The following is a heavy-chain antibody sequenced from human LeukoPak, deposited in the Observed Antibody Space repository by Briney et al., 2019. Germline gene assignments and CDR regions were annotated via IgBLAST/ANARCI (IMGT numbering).Heavy chain of an antibody. V-gene: IGHV4-59*13. CDR1: GASISSYY. Sequence: SETLSLTCTVSGASISSYYWSWIRQPPGKGQEWIGYIYYSGKTYYNPSLQSRVTISVDTSKNHFSLKLTSVTAADTAVYSCARLLDNDSSGDPDTFDMWGQGTMVTVSS. CDR3: ARLLDNDSSGDPDTFDM. CDR2: IYYSGKT. J-gene: IGHJ3*02. D-gene: IGHD3-22*01.